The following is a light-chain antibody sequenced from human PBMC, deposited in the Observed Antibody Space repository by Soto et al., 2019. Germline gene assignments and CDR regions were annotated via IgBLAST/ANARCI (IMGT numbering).Light chain of an antibody. CDR3: GTWDSSLSAFV. J-gene: IGLJ1*01. CDR2: DNN. Sequence: QAVLTQPPSVCAAPGQKVTISCSGSSSNIGNNYVSWYQQLPGTAPKLLIYDNNKRPSEIPDRFSGSKSGTSATLGITGLQTGDEADYYCGTWDSSLSAFVFGTGTKVTVL. V-gene: IGLV1-51*01. CDR1: SSNIGNNY.